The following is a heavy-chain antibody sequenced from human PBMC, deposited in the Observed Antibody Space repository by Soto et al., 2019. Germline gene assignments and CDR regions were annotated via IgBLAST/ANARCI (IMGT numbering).Heavy chain of an antibody. Sequence: QLQLQESGPGLVKPSETLSLTCTVSGGSISSSSYYWGWIRQPPGKGLEWIGSIYYSGSTYYNPSIKSRVTISVDTSKNQFSLKLSSVTAADTAVYYCARQGTAGYIVRYFDYWGQGTLVTVSS. CDR2: IYYSGST. CDR3: ARQGTAGYIVRYFDY. J-gene: IGHJ4*02. V-gene: IGHV4-39*01. CDR1: GGSISSSSYY. D-gene: IGHD2-8*01.